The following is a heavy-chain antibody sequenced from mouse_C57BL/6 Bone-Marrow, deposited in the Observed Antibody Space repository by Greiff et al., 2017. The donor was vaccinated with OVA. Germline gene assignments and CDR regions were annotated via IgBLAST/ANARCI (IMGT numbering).Heavy chain of an antibody. Sequence: VQLQQPGAELVKPGASVKLSCKASGYTFTSYWMHWVKQRPGQGLEWIGMIHPNSGSTNYNEKFKSKATLTVDKSSSTAYMQLSSLTSEDSAVYYCAGFLYGSSLDYWGQGTTLTVSS. CDR2: IHPNSGST. V-gene: IGHV1-64*01. CDR3: AGFLYGSSLDY. J-gene: IGHJ2*01. D-gene: IGHD1-1*01. CDR1: GYTFTSYW.